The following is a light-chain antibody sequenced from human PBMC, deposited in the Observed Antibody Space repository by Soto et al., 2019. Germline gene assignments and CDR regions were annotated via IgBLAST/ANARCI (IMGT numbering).Light chain of an antibody. CDR2: EVS. J-gene: IGLJ1*01. Sequence: SALTKPPSANGSPGQSVTISCNGTSSDVGGYDYVSWYQQHPGKAPKLMIFEVSKRPSGVPDRFSGSKSGNTASLTVSGLQAEDEADYYCSSYAGNTKGVFGTGTKVTVL. CDR1: SSDVGGYDY. CDR3: SSYAGNTKGV. V-gene: IGLV2-8*01.